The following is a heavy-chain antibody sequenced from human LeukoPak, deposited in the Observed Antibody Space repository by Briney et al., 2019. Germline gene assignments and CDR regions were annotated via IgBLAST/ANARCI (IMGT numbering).Heavy chain of an antibody. D-gene: IGHD1/OR15-1a*01. CDR3: TKDEGWEHHY. V-gene: IGHV3-23*01. Sequence: GGSLRLSCAASGITIRSSGLSWVRQAPGKGLEWVSGISASDGNTYYADSVQGRFTISRDSSENTLYLQMNSLRAGDTAIYYCTKDEGWEHHYWGQGTLVTVSS. CDR2: ISASDGNT. CDR1: GITIRSSG. J-gene: IGHJ4*02.